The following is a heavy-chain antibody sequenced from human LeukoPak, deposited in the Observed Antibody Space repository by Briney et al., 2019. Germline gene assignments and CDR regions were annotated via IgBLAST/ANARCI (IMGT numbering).Heavy chain of an antibody. J-gene: IGHJ4*02. D-gene: IGHD3/OR15-3a*01. Sequence: SETLSLTCTVSGGSMSSYYWRWIRQPAGKALEWIGRIYISGTTNYNPSFKSRVTMSVDTSKNQFSLNLSSVTAADTAVYYCARAVGTGYPYYFDYWGQGTLATVSS. CDR2: IYISGTT. CDR3: ARAVGTGYPYYFDY. CDR1: GGSMSSYY. V-gene: IGHV4-4*07.